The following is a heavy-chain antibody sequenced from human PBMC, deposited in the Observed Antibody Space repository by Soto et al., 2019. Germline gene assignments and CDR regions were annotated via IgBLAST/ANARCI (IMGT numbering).Heavy chain of an antibody. CDR1: GGSISSSNC. J-gene: IGHJ4*02. CDR2: IYHSVST. CDR3: AGRYSSSSYAVGN. V-gene: IGHV4-4*02. D-gene: IGHD6-13*01. Sequence: SETLSLTGAVSGGSISSSNCCSWVRQPPGKGLEWIGEIYHSVSTNYKPSLKSRVTISLDKSKNQFYLKLSSVTAADTAVYYCAGRYSSSSYAVGNWGQGTLVPVYS.